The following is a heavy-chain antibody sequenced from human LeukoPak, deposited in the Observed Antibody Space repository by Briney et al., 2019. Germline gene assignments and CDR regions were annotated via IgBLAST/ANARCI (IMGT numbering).Heavy chain of an antibody. D-gene: IGHD3-22*01. CDR1: GFIVSTNY. V-gene: IGHV3-53*01. CDR2: IYSAGTT. Sequence: GGSLRLSCAASGFIVSTNYMSWVRQAPGKGLEWVSVIYSAGTTYYADSVKGRFIISRDNSKNTLILQMNNLRVEDTAVYYCARTVNTIPPGRFDPWGQGTLVTVSS. J-gene: IGHJ5*02. CDR3: ARTVNTIPPGRFDP.